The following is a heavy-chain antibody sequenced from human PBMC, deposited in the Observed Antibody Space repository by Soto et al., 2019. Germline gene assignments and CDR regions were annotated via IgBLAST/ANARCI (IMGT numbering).Heavy chain of an antibody. CDR1: GYTFTTYA. CDR3: ARARGGGYDLYSLDF. V-gene: IGHV1-3*01. D-gene: IGHD5-12*01. CDR2: INAGNGDT. J-gene: IGHJ4*02. Sequence: EASVKVSCKASGYTFTTYAIHWVRQAPGQRLEWMGWINAGNGDTKYSQKFQGRVTITGDTSASTAYMELSSLRSEDTAVYYCARARGGGYDLYSLDFWGQGTLVTVSS.